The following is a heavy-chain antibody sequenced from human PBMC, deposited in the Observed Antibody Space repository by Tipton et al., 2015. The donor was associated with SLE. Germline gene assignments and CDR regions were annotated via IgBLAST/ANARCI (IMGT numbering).Heavy chain of an antibody. Sequence: LRLSCAASGFTFSTYWMTWVRQAPGKGLEWIGEINHSGSTNYNPSLKSRVTISVDTSKNQFSLKLSSVTAADTAVYYCARGQGSGWYGDYWGQGTLVTVSS. J-gene: IGHJ4*02. CDR2: INHSGST. D-gene: IGHD6-19*01. V-gene: IGHV4-34*01. CDR1: GFTFSTYW. CDR3: ARGQGSGWYGDY.